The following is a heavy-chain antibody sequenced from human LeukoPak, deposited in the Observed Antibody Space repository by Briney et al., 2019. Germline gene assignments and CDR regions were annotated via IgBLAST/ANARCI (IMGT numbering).Heavy chain of an antibody. D-gene: IGHD3-10*01. V-gene: IGHV3-21*01. J-gene: IGHJ5*02. CDR1: GFTFTSYS. CDR2: ISSSSSDI. CDR3: ARKVTMVRGVIITRWFDP. Sequence: PGGSLRLSCAASGFTFTSYSMNWVRQAPGKGLGWVSSISSSSSDIYYAHSVKGRFTISRDNANNSLYLQMNSLRAEDTAVYYCARKVTMVRGVIITRWFDPWGQGTLVAVSS.